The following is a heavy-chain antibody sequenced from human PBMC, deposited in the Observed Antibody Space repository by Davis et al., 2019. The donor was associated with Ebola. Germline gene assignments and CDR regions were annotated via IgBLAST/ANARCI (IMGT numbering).Heavy chain of an antibody. D-gene: IGHD6-13*01. V-gene: IGHV3-7*03. CDR3: ARGPAYSSSWYLNY. J-gene: IGHJ4*02. CDR2: IKQDGSEK. Sequence: PGGSLRLSCAASGFTFGSYWMSWVRQAPGKGLEWVANIKQDGSEKYYVDSVKGRFTISRDNAKNSLYLQINSLRAEDTAVYYCARGPAYSSSWYLNYWGQGTLVTVSS. CDR1: GFTFGSYW.